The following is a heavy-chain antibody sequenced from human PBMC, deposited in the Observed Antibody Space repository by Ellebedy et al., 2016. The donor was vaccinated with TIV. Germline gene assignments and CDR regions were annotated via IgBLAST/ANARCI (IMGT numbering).Heavy chain of an antibody. CDR2: IKYDGSEK. D-gene: IGHD3/OR15-3a*01. J-gene: IGHJ1*01. V-gene: IGHV3-7*02. CDR1: GFTFSTYW. CDR3: ARWFDDAWTGYHT. Sequence: GESLKISCAASGFTFSTYWMSWFRQAPGKGLEWVANIKYDGSEKYYVASVKGRFTISRDNAKNSLYLQMDSLRAEDTAVYYCARWFDDAWTGYHTWGQGTLVTVSS.